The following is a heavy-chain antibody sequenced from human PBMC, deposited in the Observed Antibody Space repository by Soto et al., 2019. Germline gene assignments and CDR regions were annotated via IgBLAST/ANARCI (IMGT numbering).Heavy chain of an antibody. CDR2: ISGSGGST. Sequence: PGGSLRLSCAASGFTFSSYAMSWVRQAPGKGLEWVSAISGSGGSTHYADSVKGRFTISRDNSKNTLYLQMNSLRAEDTAVYYCAKQPRGQQLARMDVWGQGTTVTVSS. J-gene: IGHJ6*02. CDR3: AKQPRGQQLARMDV. CDR1: GFTFSSYA. D-gene: IGHD6-13*01. V-gene: IGHV3-23*01.